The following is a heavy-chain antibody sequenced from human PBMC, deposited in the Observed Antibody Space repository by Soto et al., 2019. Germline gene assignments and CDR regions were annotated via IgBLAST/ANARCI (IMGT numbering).Heavy chain of an antibody. CDR2: IYSGGST. J-gene: IGHJ4*02. V-gene: IGHV3-53*04. D-gene: IGHD2-2*03. CDR3: ARMVGIVVVPAALND. Sequence: GGSLRLSCAASGFTVSSNYMSWVRQAPGKGLEWVSVIYSGGSTYYADSVKGRFTISRHNSKNTLYLQMNSLRAEDTAGEYWARMVGIVVVPAALNDWGQGTLVTVSS. CDR1: GFTVSSNY.